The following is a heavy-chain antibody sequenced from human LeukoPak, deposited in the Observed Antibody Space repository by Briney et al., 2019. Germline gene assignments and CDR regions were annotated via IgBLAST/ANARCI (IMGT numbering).Heavy chain of an antibody. J-gene: IGHJ4*02. V-gene: IGHV3-48*03. CDR2: ISRTGDTI. Sequence: GGSLRLSCAASGVAFSTYAMSWVRQATGKGQEWISYISRTGDTIYYADSVEGRFTISRDNAKNSLYLQMNSLRVEGTAVYYCASQDLVVVPAASHYFDYWGQGTLVTASS. CDR3: ASQDLVVVPAASHYFDY. D-gene: IGHD2-2*01. CDR1: GVAFSTYA.